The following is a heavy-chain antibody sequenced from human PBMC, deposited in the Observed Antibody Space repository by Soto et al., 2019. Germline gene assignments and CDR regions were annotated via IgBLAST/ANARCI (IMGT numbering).Heavy chain of an antibody. D-gene: IGHD2-2*02. CDR3: ARENGYCSSTSCYTDYYYGMDV. J-gene: IGHJ6*02. CDR1: GFTFSSYE. Sequence: EVQLVESGGGLVQPGGSLRLSCAASGFTFSSYEMNWVRQAPGKGLEWVSYISSSGSTIYYADSVKGRFTISRDNAKNSRYLQMNSLRAEDTAVYYCARENGYCSSTSCYTDYYYGMDVWGQGTTVTVSS. V-gene: IGHV3-48*03. CDR2: ISSSGSTI.